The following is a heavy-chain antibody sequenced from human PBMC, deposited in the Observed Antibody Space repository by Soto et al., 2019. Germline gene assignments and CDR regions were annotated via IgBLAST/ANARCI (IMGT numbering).Heavy chain of an antibody. Sequence: QVQLVQSGAEVKKPGASVKVSCTTSGYTFTTYPIHWVRQAPGQRPEWMGWINTATGNTKYSQSFQGRLTIPRDTSASTAYMELSSLTSEDTAVFYCARRGSSGYDVMLDYWGRGNLVTVSS. CDR2: INTATGNT. D-gene: IGHD3-22*01. V-gene: IGHV1-3*04. J-gene: IGHJ4*02. CDR3: ARRGSSGYDVMLDY. CDR1: GYTFTTYP.